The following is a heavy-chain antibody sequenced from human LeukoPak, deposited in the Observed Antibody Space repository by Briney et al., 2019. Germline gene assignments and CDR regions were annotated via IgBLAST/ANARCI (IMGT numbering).Heavy chain of an antibody. CDR1: GFTFSSYS. D-gene: IGHD2-15*01. CDR3: ARVGVVVAAARGPFDY. J-gene: IGHJ4*02. V-gene: IGHV3-21*01. CDR2: ISSSSNYI. Sequence: GGSLRLSCAASGFTFSSYSMHWVRQAPGKGLEWVSSISSSSNYIYYADSVKGRFTISRDNAKNSLYLQMNSLGAEDTAVYYCARVGVVVAAARGPFDYWGQGTLVTASS.